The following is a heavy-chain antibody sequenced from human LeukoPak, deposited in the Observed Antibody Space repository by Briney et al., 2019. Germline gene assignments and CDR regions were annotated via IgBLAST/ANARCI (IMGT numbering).Heavy chain of an antibody. Sequence: SVKVSCKASGGTFSSYTISWVRQAPGQGLEWMGRIIPILGIANYAQKFQGRVTITADKSTSTAYMELSSLRSEDTAVYYCASYCSSTSCYSRGGIDYYMDVWGKGTTVTVSS. CDR2: IIPILGIA. CDR1: GGTFSSYT. V-gene: IGHV1-69*02. D-gene: IGHD2-2*01. CDR3: ASYCSSTSCYSRGGIDYYMDV. J-gene: IGHJ6*03.